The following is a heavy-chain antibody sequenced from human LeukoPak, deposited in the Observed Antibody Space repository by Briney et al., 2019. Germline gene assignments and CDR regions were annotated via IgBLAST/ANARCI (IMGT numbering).Heavy chain of an antibody. CDR1: GGSISSGSYY. CDR2: IYTSGST. CDR3: ARAWATYYYYMDV. J-gene: IGHJ6*03. Sequence: SQTLSLTCTVSGGSISSGSYYWSWSRQPAGKGLEWIGRIYTSGSTNYNPSLKSRVTISVDTSKNQFSLKLSSVTAADTAVYYCARAWATYYYYMDVWGKGTTVTVSS. V-gene: IGHV4-61*02. D-gene: IGHD5-12*01.